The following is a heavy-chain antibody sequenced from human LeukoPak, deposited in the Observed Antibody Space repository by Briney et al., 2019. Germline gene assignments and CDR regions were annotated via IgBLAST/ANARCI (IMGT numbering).Heavy chain of an antibody. CDR3: TTNPRDGSSWYPPLDY. J-gene: IGHJ4*02. V-gene: IGHV3-15*01. Sequence: KPGGSLRLSCAASGFTFSNAWMSWVRQAPGKGLEWVGRIKSKTDGGTTDYAAPVKGRFTISRDDSKNTLYLQMNSLKTEDTAVYYCTTNPRDGSSWYPPLDYWGQGTLVTVSS. CDR1: GFTFSNAW. CDR2: IKSKTDGGTT. D-gene: IGHD6-13*01.